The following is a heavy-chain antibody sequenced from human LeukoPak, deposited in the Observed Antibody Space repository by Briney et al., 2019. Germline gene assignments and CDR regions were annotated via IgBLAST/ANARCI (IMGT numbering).Heavy chain of an antibody. V-gene: IGHV3-7*01. D-gene: IGHD1-26*01. Sequence: GGSLRLSCEASGFTFSNYWMSWVRQAPGKGLEWVANIKHDGGEKYYVDSVKGRFTISRDNTKNSLYLQMNSLRVEDTSMYYCARRRGGSYGYFDYWGQGTLVTVSS. CDR2: IKHDGGEK. CDR3: ARRRGGSYGYFDY. J-gene: IGHJ4*02. CDR1: GFTFSNYW.